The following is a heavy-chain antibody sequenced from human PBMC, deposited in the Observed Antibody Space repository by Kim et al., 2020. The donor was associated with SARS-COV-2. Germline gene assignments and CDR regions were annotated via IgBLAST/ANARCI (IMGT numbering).Heavy chain of an antibody. CDR1: GGSISSSSYY. CDR3: ARLGDYGDYDYWYFDL. V-gene: IGHV4-39*01. Sequence: SETLSLTCTVSGGSISSSSYYWGWIRQPPGKGLEWIGSIYYSGSTYYNPSLKSRVTISVDTSKNQFSLKLSSVTAADTAVYYCARLGDYGDYDYWYFDLWGRGTLVTVSS. D-gene: IGHD4-17*01. J-gene: IGHJ2*01. CDR2: IYYSGST.